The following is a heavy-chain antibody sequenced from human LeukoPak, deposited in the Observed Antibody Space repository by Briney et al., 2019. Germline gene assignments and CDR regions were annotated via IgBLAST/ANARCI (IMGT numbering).Heavy chain of an antibody. CDR3: ARPGQSSWWVYFNY. Sequence: SETLSLTCTVSGGFSSFYYWTWIRQPPGKGLEWIGNIHTSGSTDYSPSLKSRVTMSIDTSKNRFSLRLSSVTAADTAVYYCARPGQSSWWVYFNYWGQGTLVTVSS. D-gene: IGHD2-15*01. CDR2: IHTSGST. J-gene: IGHJ4*02. CDR1: GGFSSFYY. V-gene: IGHV4-4*09.